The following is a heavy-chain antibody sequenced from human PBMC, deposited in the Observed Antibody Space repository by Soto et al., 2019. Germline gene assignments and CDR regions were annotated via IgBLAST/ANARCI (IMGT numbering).Heavy chain of an antibody. D-gene: IGHD2-15*01. CDR3: ASVRAFCTGGSCYSDDAFDI. CDR2: ISYDGSNK. V-gene: IGHV3-30-3*01. Sequence: QVQLVESGGGVVQPGRSLRLSCAASGFTFNTYAMHWVRQAPGKGLEWVTMISYDGSNKYYTDSVKGRFTSSRDNSKRTVFLQMNSLRAEDTAVYYCASVRAFCTGGSCYSDDAFDIWGQGTMVTVSS. J-gene: IGHJ3*02. CDR1: GFTFNTYA.